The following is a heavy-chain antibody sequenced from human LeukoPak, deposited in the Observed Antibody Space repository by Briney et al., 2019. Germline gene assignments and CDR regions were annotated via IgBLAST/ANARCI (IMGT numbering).Heavy chain of an antibody. CDR1: GFTVNSNY. CDR3: ARGTYYYDSSGYLGDAFDI. V-gene: IGHV3-53*01. D-gene: IGHD3-22*01. J-gene: IGHJ3*02. Sequence: PGGSLRLSCAASGFTVNSNYMSWVRQAPGKGLEWVSVIYGGGSSYYADCVKGRFTISRDNSKNTLFLQMNSLRAEDTAVYYCARGTYYYDSSGYLGDAFDIWGQGTMVTVSS. CDR2: IYGGGSS.